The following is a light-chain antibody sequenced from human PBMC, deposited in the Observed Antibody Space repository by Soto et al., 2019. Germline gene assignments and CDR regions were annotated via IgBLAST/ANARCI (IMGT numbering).Light chain of an antibody. CDR2: GVS. Sequence: ILTLPPGERATLSCRASESVSSTSLAWYQQKPGQAPRLLMYGVSSRATGIPDRFSGSGSGTDFTLTINRLEPENFAVYFCQQYDNSVWAFGQGTKV. CDR1: ESVSSTS. CDR3: QQYDNSVWA. J-gene: IGKJ1*01. V-gene: IGKV3-20*01.